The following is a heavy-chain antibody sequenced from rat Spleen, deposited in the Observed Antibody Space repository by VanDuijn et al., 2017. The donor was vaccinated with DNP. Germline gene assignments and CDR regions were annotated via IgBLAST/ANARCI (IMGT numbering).Heavy chain of an antibody. V-gene: IGHV2S8*01. Sequence: QVQLKESGPGLVQPSQTLSLTCTVSGFSLTSYGVNWVRQPPGKGLEWLATISSGGGTFYNSPLKSRLTISRDTSKSQVFLRMNSLQTEDTAIYFCTRKLPGYFAMDAWGQGTSVTVSS. J-gene: IGHJ4*01. CDR2: ISSGGGT. CDR3: TRKLPGYFAMDA. CDR1: GFSLTSYG. D-gene: IGHD1-4*01.